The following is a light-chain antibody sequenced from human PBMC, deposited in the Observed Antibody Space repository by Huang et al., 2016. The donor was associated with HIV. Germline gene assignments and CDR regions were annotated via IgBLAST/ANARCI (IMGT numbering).Light chain of an antibody. CDR1: QSLLHSNGYNY. CDR2: LGS. Sequence: DIVMTQSPLSLPVTPGEPASFSCRSSQSLLHSNGYNYLDWYLQKPGQSPQLLIYLGSNRASGVPDRFSGSGSGTDFTLKISRVEAEDVGVYYCMQALQTPPYTFGQGTKLEIK. CDR3: MQALQTPPYT. V-gene: IGKV2-28*01. J-gene: IGKJ2*01.